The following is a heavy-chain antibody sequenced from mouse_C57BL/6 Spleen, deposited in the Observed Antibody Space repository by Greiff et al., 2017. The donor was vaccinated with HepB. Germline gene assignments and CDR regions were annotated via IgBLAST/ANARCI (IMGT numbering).Heavy chain of an antibody. CDR3: ARNLDYGSSYWYFDV. CDR2: IWSGGST. V-gene: IGHV2-2*01. J-gene: IGHJ1*03. D-gene: IGHD1-1*01. Sequence: QVHVKQSGPGLVQPSQSLSITCTVSGFSLTSYGVHWVRQSPGKGLEWLGVIWSGGSTDYNAAFISRLSISKDNSKSQVFFKMNSLQADDTAIYYCARNLDYGSSYWYFDVWGTGTTVTVSS. CDR1: GFSLTSYG.